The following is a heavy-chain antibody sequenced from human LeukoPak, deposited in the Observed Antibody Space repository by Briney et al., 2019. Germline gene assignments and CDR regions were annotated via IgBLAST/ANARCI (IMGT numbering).Heavy chain of an antibody. CDR1: GFTFNTYG. CDR2: IWHDGSAE. D-gene: IGHD2-8*01. J-gene: IGHJ5*02. V-gene: IGHV3-33*01. CDR3: AGEVVRDVSGVDYTWLDP. Sequence: GGSLRLSCAASGFTFNTYGMHWVRQTPGKGLEWVAVIWHDGSAEYYADSVKGRFTISRDNSKSLVYLQMDSLRDEDTAVYYCAGEVVRDVSGVDYTWLDPWGQGTLVFVS.